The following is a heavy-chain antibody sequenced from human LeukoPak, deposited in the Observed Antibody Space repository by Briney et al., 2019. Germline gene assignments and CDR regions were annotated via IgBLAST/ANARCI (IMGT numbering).Heavy chain of an antibody. D-gene: IGHD2/OR15-2a*01. J-gene: IGHJ3*02. V-gene: IGHV4-59*01. Sequence: SETLSLTCTVSGDSISSYYWSWIRQPPGKGLEWIGYIYYSGSTNYNPSLKSRVTISVDTSKNQFSLKLSSVTAADTAVYYCARVTFGGAFDIWGQGTMVTVSS. CDR2: IYYSGST. CDR3: ARVTFGGAFDI. CDR1: GDSISSYY.